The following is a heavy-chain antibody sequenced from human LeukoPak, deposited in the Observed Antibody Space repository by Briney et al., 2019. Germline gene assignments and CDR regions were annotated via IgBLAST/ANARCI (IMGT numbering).Heavy chain of an antibody. Sequence: GGSLRLSCEASGFTFSGHYMDWVRQAPGKGLEWVSSISSSSSYIYYADSVKGRFTVSRDNAKNSLYLQMNSLRAEDTAVYYCARDKAGTTPYYYYSMDVWGKGTTVTVSS. CDR2: ISSSSSYI. V-gene: IGHV3-21*01. CDR1: GFTFSGHY. J-gene: IGHJ6*03. D-gene: IGHD1-14*01. CDR3: ARDKAGTTPYYYYSMDV.